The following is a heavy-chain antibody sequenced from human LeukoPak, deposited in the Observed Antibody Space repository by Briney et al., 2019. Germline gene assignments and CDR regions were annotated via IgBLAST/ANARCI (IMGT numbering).Heavy chain of an antibody. Sequence: ASGKVSCKASVYTFTGYYMHWVRQAPGQGLEWMGWINPNSGGTNYAQTFQGRVTMTRDTSISTAYMELSRLRSDDTAVYYCASLAMVRGSPDYWGQGSLVTVS. D-gene: IGHD3-10*01. V-gene: IGHV1-2*02. J-gene: IGHJ4*02. CDR2: INPNSGGT. CDR1: VYTFTGYY. CDR3: ASLAMVRGSPDY.